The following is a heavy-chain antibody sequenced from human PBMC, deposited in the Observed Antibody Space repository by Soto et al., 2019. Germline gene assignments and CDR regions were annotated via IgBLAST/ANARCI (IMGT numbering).Heavy chain of an antibody. CDR1: GRSISSSSYY. J-gene: IGHJ6*02. V-gene: IGHV4-39*01. Sequence: PSETLSLPCTVSGRSISSSSYYWAWIRQPPRKGLELIGSIFYSGSTYYNPSLKSRVTISVDTSKNQFSLKLSSVTAADTAVYYCARHLTYCSAGSCYSDFPYYGMDVWGQGTTVTVSS. CDR2: IFYSGST. D-gene: IGHD2-15*01. CDR3: ARHLTYCSAGSCYSDFPYYGMDV.